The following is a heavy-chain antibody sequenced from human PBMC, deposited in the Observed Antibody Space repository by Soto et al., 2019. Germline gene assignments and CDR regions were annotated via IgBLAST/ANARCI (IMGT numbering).Heavy chain of an antibody. V-gene: IGHV4-39*01. D-gene: IGHD2-15*01. CDR2: IHYTGST. Sequence: QLQLQESGPGLVKPSETLSLTCTVSGGSISSYSHYWGWIRQPPGKGLEWIGSIHYTGSTDYNPALQSRVTISVDPPKNLFSLKLSSVTAADTAIYYCARNSTYSSWFDPWGQGTLVTVSS. CDR1: GGSISSYSHY. J-gene: IGHJ5*02. CDR3: ARNSTYSSWFDP.